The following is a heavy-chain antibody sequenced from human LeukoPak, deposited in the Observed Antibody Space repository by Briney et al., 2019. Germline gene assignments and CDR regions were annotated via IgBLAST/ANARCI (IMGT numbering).Heavy chain of an antibody. D-gene: IGHD3-22*01. V-gene: IGHV1-2*02. J-gene: IGHJ4*02. CDR1: GYTFTGYY. CDR3: AREDSSGYDY. CDR2: INPNSGGT. Sequence: ASLKVSCKASGYTFTGYYMHWVRQAPGQGLEWMGWINPNSGGTNYAQNSRGRVTMTRDTSISTASMEVSRLTSDDTAVYYCAREDSSGYDYWGQGTLVTVSS.